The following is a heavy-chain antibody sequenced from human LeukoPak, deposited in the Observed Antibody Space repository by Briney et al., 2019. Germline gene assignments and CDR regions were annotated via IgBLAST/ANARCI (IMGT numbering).Heavy chain of an antibody. D-gene: IGHD2-2*02. V-gene: IGHV3-23*01. Sequence: GGSLRLSCAASGFTFSSYAMSWVRQAPGKGLEWVSAISGSGGSTYYADSVKGRFTISRDNSKNTLYLQMNSLRAEDTAVYYCAKAMNDCSSTRCYTISHAFDIWGQGTMVTVSS. CDR3: AKAMNDCSSTRCYTISHAFDI. CDR2: ISGSGGST. J-gene: IGHJ3*02. CDR1: GFTFSSYA.